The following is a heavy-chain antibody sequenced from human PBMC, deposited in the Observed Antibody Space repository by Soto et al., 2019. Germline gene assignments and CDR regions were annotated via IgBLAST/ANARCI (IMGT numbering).Heavy chain of an antibody. V-gene: IGHV1-46*01. Sequence: ASVKVSCKASGYTFTSYAMHWVRQAPGQGLEWMGIINPSGGSTSYAQKFQGRVTMTRDTSTSTVYMELSSLRSEDTAVYYCAVYCGGDCYSGYWGQGTLVTVSS. J-gene: IGHJ4*02. CDR3: AVYCGGDCYSGY. CDR1: GYTFTSYA. D-gene: IGHD2-21*02. CDR2: INPSGGST.